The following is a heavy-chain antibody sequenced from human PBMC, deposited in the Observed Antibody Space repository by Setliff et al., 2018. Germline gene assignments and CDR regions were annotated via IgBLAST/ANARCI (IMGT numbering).Heavy chain of an antibody. CDR2: IYQNGIT. J-gene: IGHJ6*03. CDR1: GASISTTYYY. D-gene: IGHD3-3*01. V-gene: IGHV4-39*07. CDR3: ARMSGFQYIDV. Sequence: LSLTCSVSGASISTTYYYWDWIRQSPEKGLEWIGTIYQNGITYYNPSVKSRVTISVDKSKNQFSLSLRSVTAADTAVYYCARMSGFQYIDVWDKGTTVTVSS.